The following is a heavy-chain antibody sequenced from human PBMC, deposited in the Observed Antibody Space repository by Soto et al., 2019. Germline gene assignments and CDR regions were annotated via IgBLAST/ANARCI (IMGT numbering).Heavy chain of an antibody. V-gene: IGHV3-21*01. J-gene: IGHJ6*02. Sequence: ESGGGLVKPGGSLRLSCAASGFTFSSYSMNWVRQAPGKGLEWVSSISSSSSYIYYADSVKGRFTISRDNAKNSLYLQMNSLRAEDTAVYYCARDMYSSYSGAYYYYYGMDVWGQGTTVTVSS. CDR1: GFTFSSYS. CDR2: ISSSSSYI. CDR3: ARDMYSSYSGAYYYYYGMDV. D-gene: IGHD6-6*01.